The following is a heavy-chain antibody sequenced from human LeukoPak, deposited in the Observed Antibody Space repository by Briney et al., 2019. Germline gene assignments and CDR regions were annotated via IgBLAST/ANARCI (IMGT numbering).Heavy chain of an antibody. CDR2: FDPEDGET. CDR3: ATVGNDGVDWFDP. V-gene: IGHV1-24*01. J-gene: IGHJ5*02. CDR1: GYTLTELS. D-gene: IGHD1-1*01. Sequence: ASVKVSCKVSGYTLTELSMHWVRQAPGKGLEWMGGFDPEDGETIYAQKFQGRVTMTEDTSTDTAYMELSSLRPEDTAVYYCATVGNDGVDWFDPWGQGTLVTVSS.